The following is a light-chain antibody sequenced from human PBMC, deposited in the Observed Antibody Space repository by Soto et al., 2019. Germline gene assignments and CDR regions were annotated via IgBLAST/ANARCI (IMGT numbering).Light chain of an antibody. V-gene: IGKV3D-20*01. J-gene: IGKJ1*01. Sequence: EIELTQSPATLSLSPGARATLSCGASQSVSNYLAWYQHKPGLAPRVIIYDASSRATGIPDRFSGSGSGTDFTLTISRVEPEDFAVYYCQEYDNSPWTFGQGTKVETK. CDR1: QSVSNY. CDR2: DAS. CDR3: QEYDNSPWT.